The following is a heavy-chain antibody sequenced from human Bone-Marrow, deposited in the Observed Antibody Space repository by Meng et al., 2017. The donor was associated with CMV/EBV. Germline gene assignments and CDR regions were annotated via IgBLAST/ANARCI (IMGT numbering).Heavy chain of an antibody. J-gene: IGHJ6*02. Sequence: GESLKISCAASGFTFSSYAMGWVRQAPGKGLEWVSAISGSGGSTYYADSVKGRFTISRDNSKNTLYLQMNSLRAEDTALYYCARWIGSGYYKVDKVTDYYYYGMDVWGQGTTVTVSS. V-gene: IGHV3-23*01. CDR2: ISGSGGST. D-gene: IGHD3-3*01. CDR1: GFTFSSYA. CDR3: ARWIGSGYYKVDKVTDYYYYGMDV.